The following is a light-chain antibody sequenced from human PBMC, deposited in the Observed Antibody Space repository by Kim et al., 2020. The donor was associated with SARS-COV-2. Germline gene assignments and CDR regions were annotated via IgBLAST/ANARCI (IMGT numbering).Light chain of an antibody. CDR2: GAS. Sequence: SPGESAPLACRASQSVSSNLAWYQHKPGQAPRLLIYGASTRATGIPARFSGSGSGTEFTLTISSLQSEDFAVYYCQQYNNWPPWTFGQGTKVEIK. CDR3: QQYNNWPPWT. CDR1: QSVSSN. J-gene: IGKJ1*01. V-gene: IGKV3-15*01.